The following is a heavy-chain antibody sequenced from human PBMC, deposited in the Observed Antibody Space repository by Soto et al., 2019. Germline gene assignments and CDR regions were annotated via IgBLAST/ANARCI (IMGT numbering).Heavy chain of an antibody. V-gene: IGHV3-30-3*01. CDR1: GFTFSNHS. Sequence: QVQLVESGGGVVQPGTSLRLSCTASGFTFSNHSMHWVRQAPGKGLEWVAVISYDGSNKYYADSGKGRFTISRDNSKNTLYVQMTSLRAEDTAVYYCARDQKAGHCSGGSCHYYYGMDVWGQGTTVTVSS. CDR2: ISYDGSNK. J-gene: IGHJ6*02. CDR3: ARDQKAGHCSGGSCHYYYGMDV. D-gene: IGHD2-15*01.